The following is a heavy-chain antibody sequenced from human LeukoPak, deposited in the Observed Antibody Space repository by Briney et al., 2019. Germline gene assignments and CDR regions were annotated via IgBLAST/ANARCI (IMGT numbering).Heavy chain of an antibody. Sequence: SVKVSCKASGGTFSSYAISWVRQAPGQGLEWMGRIIPIPGIANYAQKFQGRVTITADKSTSTAYMELSSLRSEDTAVYYCARGGYYDSSGYCIPTLFYWGQGTLVTVSS. D-gene: IGHD3-22*01. CDR2: IIPIPGIA. V-gene: IGHV1-69*04. J-gene: IGHJ4*02. CDR1: GGTFSSYA. CDR3: ARGGYYDSSGYCIPTLFY.